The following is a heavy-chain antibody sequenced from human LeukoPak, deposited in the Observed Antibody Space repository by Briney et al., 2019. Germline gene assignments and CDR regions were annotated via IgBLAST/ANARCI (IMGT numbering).Heavy chain of an antibody. V-gene: IGHV3-74*01. CDR2: INGDASST. D-gene: IGHD5-18*01. Sequence: GGSLRLSCAASGLTLSGYWMHGVRQAPGKGLVWVSRINGDASSTSYADSVKGRFTISRDSAKSTLYLQMNSLRVEDTAVYYCARARGNTYGYFEYWGQGTLVTVSS. CDR3: ARARGNTYGYFEY. CDR1: GLTLSGYW. J-gene: IGHJ4*02.